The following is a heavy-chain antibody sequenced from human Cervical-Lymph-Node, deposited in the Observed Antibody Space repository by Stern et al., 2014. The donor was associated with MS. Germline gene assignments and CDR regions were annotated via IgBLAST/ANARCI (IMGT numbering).Heavy chain of an antibody. J-gene: IGHJ5*02. V-gene: IGHV3-21*06. D-gene: IGHD4-17*01. CDR3: ARDRDNSDYAIFAH. CDR2: ISSDSTYI. CDR1: GFSFRDYR. Sequence: EVQLLESGGGQVKPGGSLRLSCSASGFSFRDYRMNWVRLAPGKGLEWGSSISSDSTYIYYADSVKGRFTISRDNAKNSLSLQMNSLRAEDTAVYYCARDRDNSDYAIFAHWGQGTLVTVSS.